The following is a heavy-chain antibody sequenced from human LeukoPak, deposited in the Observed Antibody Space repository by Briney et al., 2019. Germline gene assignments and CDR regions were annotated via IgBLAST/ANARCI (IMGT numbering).Heavy chain of an antibody. V-gene: IGHV3-48*01. D-gene: IGHD1-26*01. Sequence: GGSLRLSCAASGFTFSSYSMNWVRQAPGKGLEWVSYISSSSSTIYYADSVKGRFTISRDNAKNSLYLQMNSLTPEDTGIYYCVRGYRNQWELWAWGQGTLVTVSS. CDR2: ISSSSSTI. J-gene: IGHJ5*02. CDR3: VRGYRNQWELWA. CDR1: GFTFSSYS.